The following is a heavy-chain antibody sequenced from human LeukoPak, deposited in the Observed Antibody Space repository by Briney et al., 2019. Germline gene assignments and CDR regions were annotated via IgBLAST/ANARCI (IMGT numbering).Heavy chain of an antibody. V-gene: IGHV4-34*01. CDR2: INHSIST. D-gene: IGHD3-16*02. Sequence: PSETLSLTCAVYGGSFSGYYWSWIRQPPGKGLEWIGEINHSISTNYNPSLKSRVTISVDTSKNQFSLKLSSVTAADTDVYYCARDLSVITFGGVIAHYGMDVWGQGTTVTVSS. J-gene: IGHJ6*02. CDR1: GGSFSGYY. CDR3: ARDLSVITFGGVIAHYGMDV.